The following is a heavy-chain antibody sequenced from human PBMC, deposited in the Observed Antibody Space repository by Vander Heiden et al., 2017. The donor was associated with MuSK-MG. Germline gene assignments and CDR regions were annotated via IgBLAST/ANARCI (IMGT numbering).Heavy chain of an antibody. D-gene: IGHD6-13*01. CDR2: ISWNSGSI. Sequence: EVQLVESGGGLVQPGRSLRLSCAASGFTFDDYAMHWVRQAPGKGLEWVSGISWNSGSIGYADSVKGRFTISRDNAKNSLYLQMNSLRAEDTALYYCAKGLSSSSDDAFDIWGQGTMVTVSS. CDR3: AKGLSSSSDDAFDI. V-gene: IGHV3-9*01. CDR1: GFTFDDYA. J-gene: IGHJ3*02.